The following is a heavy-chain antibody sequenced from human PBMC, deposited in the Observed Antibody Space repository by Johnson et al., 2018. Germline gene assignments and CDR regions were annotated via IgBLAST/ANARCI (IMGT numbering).Heavy chain of an antibody. V-gene: IGHV4-59*01. CDR3: ARVRPYDILTGYYTSYGMDV. CDR2: IYYSGST. J-gene: IGHJ6*02. D-gene: IGHD3-9*01. Sequence: QVQLQESGPGLVKPSETXSLTCTVSGGSISSYYWSWIRQPPGKGLEWIGYIYYSGSTNYNPSLKRRVTISVDTSKNQFSLKLSSVTAADTAGYYCARVRPYDILTGYYTSYGMDVWGQGTTVTVSS. CDR1: GGSISSYY.